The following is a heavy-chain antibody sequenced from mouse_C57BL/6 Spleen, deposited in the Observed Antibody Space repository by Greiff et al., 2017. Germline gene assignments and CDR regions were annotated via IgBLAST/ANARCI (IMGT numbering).Heavy chain of an antibody. D-gene: IGHD2-2*01. J-gene: IGHJ3*01. V-gene: IGHV7-3*01. CDR3: ARSPFYYGYDGGFAY. Sequence: EVKLVESGGGLVQPGGSLSLSCAASGFTFTDYYMSWVRQPPGTALEWLGFIRNKANGYTTEYSASVKGRFTISRDNSQSILYLQMNALRAEDSATYYCARSPFYYGYDGGFAYWGQGTLVTVSA. CDR1: GFTFTDYY. CDR2: IRNKANGYTT.